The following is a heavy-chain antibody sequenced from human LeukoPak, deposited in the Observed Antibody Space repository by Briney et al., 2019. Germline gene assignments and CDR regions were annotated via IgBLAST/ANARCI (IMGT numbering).Heavy chain of an antibody. CDR1: GYTFTSYG. Sequence: ASVKVSCKASGYTFTSYGISWVRQAPGQGLEWMGWINPNSGGTNYAQKFQGWVTMTRDTSISTAYMELSRLRSDDTAVYYCARSSYDYVWGSYDYWGQGTLVTVSS. CDR3: ARSSYDYVWGSYDY. CDR2: INPNSGGT. D-gene: IGHD3-16*01. V-gene: IGHV1-2*04. J-gene: IGHJ4*02.